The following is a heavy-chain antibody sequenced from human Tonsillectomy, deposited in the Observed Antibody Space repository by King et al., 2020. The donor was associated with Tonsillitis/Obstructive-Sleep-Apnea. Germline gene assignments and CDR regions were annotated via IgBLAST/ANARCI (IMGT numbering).Heavy chain of an antibody. V-gene: IGHV5-51*01. J-gene: IGHJ5*02. CDR1: GYSFTSYW. Sequence: QLVQSGAEVKKPGESLKISCKGSGYSFTSYWIGWVRQMPGKGLEWMGIIYPGDSDTRYSPSFQGQVTISADKSLSTAYLQWSNLNASDTAMYYCARHVLVEYSSSSAWFDPWGQGTLVTVSS. CDR2: IYPGDSDT. CDR3: ARHVLVEYSSSSAWFDP. D-gene: IGHD6-6*01.